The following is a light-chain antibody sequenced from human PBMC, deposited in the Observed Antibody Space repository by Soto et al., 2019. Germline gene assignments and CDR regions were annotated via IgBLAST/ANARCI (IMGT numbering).Light chain of an antibody. CDR3: QQYGGSPIT. CDR1: QSVSSN. CDR2: GAS. J-gene: IGKJ5*01. Sequence: EIVMTQSPATLSVSPGERATLSCRASQSVSSNLAWYQQKPGQAPRLLIYGASTRATGIPARFSGSGSGTEFTLTISRLEPDDFALYFCQQYGGSPITFGLGTRLEIK. V-gene: IGKV3-15*01.